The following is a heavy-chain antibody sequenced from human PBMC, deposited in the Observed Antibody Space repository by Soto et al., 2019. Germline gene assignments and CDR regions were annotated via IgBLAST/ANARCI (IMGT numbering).Heavy chain of an antibody. J-gene: IGHJ5*02. CDR1: GFTFSSYA. Sequence: GGSLRLSCAASGFTFSSYAMSWVRQAPGKGLEWVSDISGSGGSTYYADSVKGRFTISRDNSKNTLYLQMNSLRAEDTAVYYCATRMNVVVVAVAPPWFDPWGQGTLVTVSS. CDR2: ISGSGGST. D-gene: IGHD2-15*01. V-gene: IGHV3-23*01. CDR3: ATRMNVVVVAVAPPWFDP.